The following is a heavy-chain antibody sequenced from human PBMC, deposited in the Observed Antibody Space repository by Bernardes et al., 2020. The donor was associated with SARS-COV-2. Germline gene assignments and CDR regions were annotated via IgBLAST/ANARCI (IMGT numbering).Heavy chain of an antibody. CDR2: FDPEDGET. CDR3: ATAPPILASDFQYYYYGMDV. J-gene: IGHJ6*02. V-gene: IGHV1-24*01. CDR1: GYTLTELS. Sequence: ASVTVSCKVSGYTLTELSMHWVRQAPGKGLEWMGGFDPEDGETIYAQKFQGRVTMTEDTSTDTAHMELSSLRSEDTAVYYCATAPPILASDFQYYYYGMDVWGQGTTVTVSS. D-gene: IGHD2-21*02.